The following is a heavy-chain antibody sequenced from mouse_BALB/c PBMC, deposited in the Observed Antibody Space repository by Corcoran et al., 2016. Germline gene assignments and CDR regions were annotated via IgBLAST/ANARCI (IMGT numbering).Heavy chain of an antibody. CDR3: SRARSTTAPFAY. J-gene: IGHJ3*01. Sequence: EVQLQQSGAELVKPGASVKLSCTASGFNIKDTYMHWVKQRPEQGLEWIGRIDPANGNTKYDPKFQGKATITADTSSNTAYLQLSSLTSEDTAVYYCSRARSTTAPFAYWGQGTLVTVSA. CDR2: IDPANGNT. D-gene: IGHD1-2*01. CDR1: GFNIKDTY. V-gene: IGHV14-3*02.